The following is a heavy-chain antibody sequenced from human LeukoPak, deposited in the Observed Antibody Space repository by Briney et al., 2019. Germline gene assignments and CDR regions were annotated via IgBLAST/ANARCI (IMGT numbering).Heavy chain of an antibody. CDR1: GGSISSYY. V-gene: IGHV4-59*01. J-gene: IGHJ5*02. CDR3: ARGITMIRGIIRGWFDP. CDR2: IYYSGST. Sequence: ASETLSLTCTVSGGSISSYYWSWIRQPPGKGLEWIGYIYYSGSTNYNPSLKSRVTISVDTSKNQFSLKLSSVTAADTAVYYCARGITMIRGIIRGWFDPWGQGTLVTVSS. D-gene: IGHD3-10*01.